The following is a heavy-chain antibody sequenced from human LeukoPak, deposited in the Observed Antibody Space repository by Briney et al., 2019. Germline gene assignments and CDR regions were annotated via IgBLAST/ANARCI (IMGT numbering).Heavy chain of an antibody. Sequence: GASVKVSCKASGYTFTGYYMHWVRQAPGQGLEWMGWMNPNSGGTNYAQKFQGRVTMTRDTSISTAYMELSRLRSDDTAVYYCTRGHYDFWSGYYYFDYWGQGTLVTVSS. V-gene: IGHV1-2*02. CDR1: GYTFTGYY. CDR3: TRGHYDFWSGYYYFDY. J-gene: IGHJ4*02. CDR2: MNPNSGGT. D-gene: IGHD3-3*01.